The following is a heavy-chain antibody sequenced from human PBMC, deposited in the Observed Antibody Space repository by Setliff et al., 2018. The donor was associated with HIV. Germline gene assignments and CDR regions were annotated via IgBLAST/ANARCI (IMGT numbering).Heavy chain of an antibody. J-gene: IGHJ3*02. D-gene: IGHD7-27*01. Sequence: ASVKVSCKASGYNFTGYHIHWVRQAPGQGLEWMGWDNPDNVVLKSAQKFQGRVTMTRDTSTNTAYMELSSLKSDDTAVYYCASPSFWGSGARNIDAFDMWGQGTLVTVSS. CDR1: GYNFTGYH. V-gene: IGHV1-2*02. CDR2: DNPDNVVL. CDR3: ASPSFWGSGARNIDAFDM.